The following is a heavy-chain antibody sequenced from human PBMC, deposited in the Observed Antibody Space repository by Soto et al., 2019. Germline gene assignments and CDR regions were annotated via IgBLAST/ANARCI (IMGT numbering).Heavy chain of an antibody. CDR3: ARAPDYYDFWSGYKNWFDP. Sequence: QVQLQESGPGLVKPSGTLSLTCAVSGGSISSSNWWSWVRQPPGKGLEWIGEIYHSGSTNYNPSLKSRVTLSVDKSKNQFSLKLSSVTAADTAVYYCARAPDYYDFWSGYKNWFDPWGQGTLVTVSS. J-gene: IGHJ5*02. CDR1: GGSISSSNW. V-gene: IGHV4-4*02. CDR2: IYHSGST. D-gene: IGHD3-3*01.